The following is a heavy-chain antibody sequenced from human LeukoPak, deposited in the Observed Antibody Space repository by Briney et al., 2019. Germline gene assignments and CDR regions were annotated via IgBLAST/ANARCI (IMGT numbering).Heavy chain of an antibody. CDR2: ISAYNGNT. Sequence: ASVKVSCKASGYTFPSYGISWVRQAPGQGLEWMGWISAYNGNTNYAQKLQGRVTMATDTSTSTAYMELRSLRSDDTAVYYCARGGVSSGWYGSYFDYWGQGTLVTVSS. V-gene: IGHV1-18*01. CDR3: ARGGVSSGWYGSYFDY. D-gene: IGHD6-19*01. CDR1: GYTFPSYG. J-gene: IGHJ4*02.